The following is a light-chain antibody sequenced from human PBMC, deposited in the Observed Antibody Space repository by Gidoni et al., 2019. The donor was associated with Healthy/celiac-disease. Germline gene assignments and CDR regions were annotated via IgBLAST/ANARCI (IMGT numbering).Light chain of an antibody. CDR1: QSVSSY. Sequence: IVLTQSPATLSLSPGERATLSCRASQSVSSYLAWYQQQPGKAPMLLIYDASNRATGIPARFSGSGSGTDFTPTISSLEPEDFAVYYCQQRSNWPTFGGGTKVEIK. CDR3: QQRSNWPT. J-gene: IGKJ4*01. CDR2: DAS. V-gene: IGKV3-11*01.